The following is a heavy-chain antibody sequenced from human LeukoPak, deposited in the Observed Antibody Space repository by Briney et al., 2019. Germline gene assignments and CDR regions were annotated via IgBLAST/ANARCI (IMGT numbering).Heavy chain of an antibody. Sequence: GGSLRLSCAASGFTFSSYAMHWVRQAPGKGLEWVAVISYDGSNKYYADSVKGRFTISRDNSKNTLYLQMNSLRAEDTAVYYCARSGFTGYDFSVFYWGQGTLVTVSS. V-gene: IGHV3-30*04. CDR3: ARSGFTGYDFSVFY. J-gene: IGHJ4*02. CDR1: GFTFSSYA. CDR2: ISYDGSNK. D-gene: IGHD5-12*01.